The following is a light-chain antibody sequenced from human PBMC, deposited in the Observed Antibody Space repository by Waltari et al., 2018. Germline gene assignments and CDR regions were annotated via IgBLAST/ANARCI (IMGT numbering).Light chain of an antibody. CDR2: GAS. CDR1: QSISSY. CDR3: QQSSSTPPWT. V-gene: IGKV1-39*01. Sequence: DIQMTQSPSSLSASVGERVTITCRASQSISSYLNRYQQKPGKAPKLLIYGASSLQSGVPSRFSGSGSGTDFTLTISSLQPEDFATYYCQQSSSTPPWTFGQGTKVEI. J-gene: IGKJ1*01.